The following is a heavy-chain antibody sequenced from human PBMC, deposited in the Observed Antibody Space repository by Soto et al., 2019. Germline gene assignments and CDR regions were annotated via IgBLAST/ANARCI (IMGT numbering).Heavy chain of an antibody. CDR3: ARGLHCSGGSCVFDY. D-gene: IGHD2-15*01. CDR2: ISGSGGST. Sequence: GGSLRLSCAASGFTFSSYAMSWVRQAPGEGLEWVSAISGSGGSTYYADSVKGRSTISRDNAKTSLYLQMNSLRAEDTAVYYCARGLHCSGGSCVFDYWGQGTLVTVSS. CDR1: GFTFSSYA. V-gene: IGHV3-23*01. J-gene: IGHJ4*02.